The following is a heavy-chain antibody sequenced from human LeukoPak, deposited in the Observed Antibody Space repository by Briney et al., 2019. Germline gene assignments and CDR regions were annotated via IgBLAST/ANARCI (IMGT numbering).Heavy chain of an antibody. V-gene: IGHV1-18*01. Sequence: ASVKVSFKASGYTFSSYGIIWVRQPPGQGLEWMGWISGYNGNTNHSQKVQGRVTMTTDTPTNTAYMEMRSLRSDDTAVYYCARGGKEGSGYGDYWGQGTLVTVSS. CDR2: ISGYNGNT. J-gene: IGHJ4*02. CDR1: GYTFSSYG. D-gene: IGHD3-22*01. CDR3: ARGGKEGSGYGDY.